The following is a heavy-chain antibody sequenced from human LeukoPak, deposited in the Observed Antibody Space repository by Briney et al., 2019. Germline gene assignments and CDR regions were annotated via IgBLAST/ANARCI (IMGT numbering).Heavy chain of an antibody. CDR3: ARDSSSWYYFDS. Sequence: GGSLRLSCAASGFTFDDYAMHWVRQAPGKGLEWVSGISWNSGSIGYADSVKGRFTVSRDNAKNSLYLQMNSLRADDTAVYYCARDSSSWYYFDSWGQGTLVTVSS. CDR2: ISWNSGSI. D-gene: IGHD6-13*01. J-gene: IGHJ4*02. CDR1: GFTFDDYA. V-gene: IGHV3-9*01.